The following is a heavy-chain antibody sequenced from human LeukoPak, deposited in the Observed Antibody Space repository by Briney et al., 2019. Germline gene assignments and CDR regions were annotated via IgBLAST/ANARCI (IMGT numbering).Heavy chain of an antibody. CDR2: LYYSGST. Sequence: PSETLSLTCTVSSGSINNNTFYWGWVRQPPGRGLEWLGSLYYSGSTYYNPSLKSRIAISVDTSKNHFSLKMRSVTAADTAVYYCARRSDSGSDDGEDYFDNWDQGTLVTVSS. V-gene: IGHV4-39*02. CDR1: SGSINNNTFY. CDR3: ARRSDSGSDDGEDYFDN. J-gene: IGHJ4*02. D-gene: IGHD1-26*01.